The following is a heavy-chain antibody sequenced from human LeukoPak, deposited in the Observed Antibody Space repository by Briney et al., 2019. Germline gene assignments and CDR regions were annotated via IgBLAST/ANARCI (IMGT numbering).Heavy chain of an antibody. D-gene: IGHD6-13*01. J-gene: IGHJ4*02. CDR1: GGSINSGGYY. Sequence: PSQTLSLTCAVSGGSINSGGYYWSWIRQHPGKGLEWIGYIYYSGSTYYNPSLKSRVTISVDTSKNQFSLKLSSVTAADTAVYYCARDQNPRGIDYWGQGTLVTVSS. CDR2: IYYSGST. CDR3: ARDQNPRGIDY. V-gene: IGHV4-31*11.